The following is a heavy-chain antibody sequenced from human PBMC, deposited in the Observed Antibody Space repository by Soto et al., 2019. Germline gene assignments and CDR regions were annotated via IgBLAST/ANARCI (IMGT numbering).Heavy chain of an antibody. V-gene: IGHV4-59*08. CDR1: GGSISSYY. Sequence: SETLSLTCTVSGGSISSYYWSWIRQPPGKGLEWIGYIYYSGSTNYNPSLKSRVTISVDTSKNQFSLKLSSVTAADTAVYYCARRRFWSRRYSSSVHNAFDIWGQGTMVTVS. D-gene: IGHD6-13*01. J-gene: IGHJ3*02. CDR2: IYYSGST. CDR3: ARRRFWSRRYSSSVHNAFDI.